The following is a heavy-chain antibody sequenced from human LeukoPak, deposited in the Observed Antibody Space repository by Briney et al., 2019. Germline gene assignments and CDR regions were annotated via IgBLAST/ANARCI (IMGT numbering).Heavy chain of an antibody. Sequence: SETLSLTCTVSGGSISSYYWSWIRQPPGKGLEWIGHIYYSGSTNYNPSLKSRVTISVDTSKNQFSLKLSSVTAADTAVYYCAKVHYYDSSGYLRPGYFQHWGQGTLVTVSS. J-gene: IGHJ1*01. V-gene: IGHV4-59*01. D-gene: IGHD3-22*01. CDR2: IYYSGST. CDR1: GGSISSYY. CDR3: AKVHYYDSSGYLRPGYFQH.